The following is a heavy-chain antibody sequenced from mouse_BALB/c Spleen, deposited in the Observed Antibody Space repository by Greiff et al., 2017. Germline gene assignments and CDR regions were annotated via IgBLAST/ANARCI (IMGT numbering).Heavy chain of an antibody. CDR2: ILPGSGST. J-gene: IGHJ4*01. V-gene: IGHV1-9*01. Sequence: VKLMESGAELMKPGASVKISCKATGYTFSSYWIEWVKQRPGHGLEWIGEILPGSGSTNYNEKFKGKATFTADTSSNTAYMQLSSLTSEDSAVYYCARVTTVVAMDYWGQGTAVTVSS. CDR1: GYTFSSYW. CDR3: ARVTTVVAMDY. D-gene: IGHD1-1*01.